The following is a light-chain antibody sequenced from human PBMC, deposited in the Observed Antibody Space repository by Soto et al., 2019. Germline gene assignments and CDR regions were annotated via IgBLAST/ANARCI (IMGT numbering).Light chain of an antibody. J-gene: IGKJ5*01. CDR1: QSVSSY. CDR2: DAS. V-gene: IGKV3-11*01. CDR3: LLRSNSPPT. Sequence: EIVLTQSPATLSLSPAERATLSCRASQSVSSYLAWYQQKPGQAPGLLIYDASNRTIGIPDRFSGSGSGTEFTLTISSLEPEDFAIYYCLLRSNSPPTVGQGTRLEIK.